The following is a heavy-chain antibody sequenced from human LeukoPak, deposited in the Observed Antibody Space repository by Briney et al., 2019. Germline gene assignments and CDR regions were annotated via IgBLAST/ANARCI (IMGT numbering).Heavy chain of an antibody. D-gene: IGHD3-22*01. J-gene: IGHJ4*02. CDR3: AREGGGYDSSGYQYYFDY. V-gene: IGHV3-21*01. CDR2: ISSSSSYI. Sequence: GGSLRLSCAASGFTFSSYSMNWVRQAPGKGLEWVSSISSSSSYIYYADSVKGRFTISRDNAKNSLYLQMNSLRAEDTAVYYCAREGGGYDSSGYQYYFDYWGQETLVTVSS. CDR1: GFTFSSYS.